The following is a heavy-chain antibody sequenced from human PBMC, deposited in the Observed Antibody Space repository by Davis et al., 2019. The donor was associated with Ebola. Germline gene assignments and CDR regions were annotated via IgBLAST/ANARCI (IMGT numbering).Heavy chain of an antibody. V-gene: IGHV1-18*01. J-gene: IGHJ4*02. CDR3: ARDVRGITGPSEY. CDR2: ISGYDGNT. Sequence: ASVKVSCKASGYTFSSFAITWVREAPGQGLEWMGWISGYDGNTNYAQKVQGRITMTTDTSTSTAYMELRSLRSDDTARYYCARDVRGITGPSEYWGQGTLVTVSS. CDR1: GYTFSSFA. D-gene: IGHD1-1*01.